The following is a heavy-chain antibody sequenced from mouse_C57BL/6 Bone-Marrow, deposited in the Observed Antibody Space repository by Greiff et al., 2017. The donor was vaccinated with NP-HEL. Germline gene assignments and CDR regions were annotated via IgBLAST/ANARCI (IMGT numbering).Heavy chain of an antibody. V-gene: IGHV5-6*01. CDR1: GFTFSSYG. CDR2: ISSGGSYT. CDR3: ARRPLYYGGAMDY. J-gene: IGHJ4*01. Sequence: VQLKESGGDLVKPGGSLKLSCAASGFTFSSYGMSWVRQTPDKRLEWVATISSGGSYTYYPDSVKGRFTISRDNAKNTLYLQMSSLKSEDTAMYYCARRPLYYGGAMDYWGQGTSVTVSS. D-gene: IGHD1-1*01.